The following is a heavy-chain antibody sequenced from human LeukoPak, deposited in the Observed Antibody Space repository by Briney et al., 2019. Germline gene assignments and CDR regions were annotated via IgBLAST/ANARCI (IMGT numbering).Heavy chain of an antibody. J-gene: IGHJ4*02. CDR3: ARDRVYNY. CDR2: IYSGGST. Sequence: PGGSLRLSCAASGFTVSSNHMGWVRQAPGKGLEWVSTIYSGGSTYFADSVKGRFTISRDNSKNTLYLQMNSLRAEDTAVYYCARDRVYNYWGQGTLVTVS. V-gene: IGHV3-53*01. D-gene: IGHD1-14*01. CDR1: GFTVSSNH.